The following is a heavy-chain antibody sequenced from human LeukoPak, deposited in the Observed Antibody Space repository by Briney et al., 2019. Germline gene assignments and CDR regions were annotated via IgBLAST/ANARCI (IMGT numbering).Heavy chain of an antibody. CDR2: IYSGGST. Sequence: GGSLSLSCAVSGFTVSYNYMSWVRRAPGKGLNWVSVIYSGGSTYYADSVKGRFTISRDNSENTLFLQMNSLRAEDTAVYYCARDALGNYDTSGYLGYWGQGTLVTVSS. CDR3: ARDALGNYDTSGYLGY. J-gene: IGHJ4*02. CDR1: GFTVSYNY. D-gene: IGHD3-22*01. V-gene: IGHV3-53*01.